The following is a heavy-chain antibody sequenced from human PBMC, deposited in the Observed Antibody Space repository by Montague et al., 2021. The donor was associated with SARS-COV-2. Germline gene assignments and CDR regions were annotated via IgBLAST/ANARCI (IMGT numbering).Heavy chain of an antibody. CDR1: GFTFSSYW. CDR3: ARDLNDYVWGSYRYFDY. Sequence: SRSLSLSASGFTFSSYWMSWVRQAPGKGLEWVSSISSSSSYIYYADSVKGRFTISRDNAKNSLYLQMNSLRAEDTAVYYCARDLNDYVWGSYRYFDYWGQGTLVTVSS. CDR2: ISSSSSYI. V-gene: IGHV3-21*01. D-gene: IGHD3-16*02. J-gene: IGHJ4*02.